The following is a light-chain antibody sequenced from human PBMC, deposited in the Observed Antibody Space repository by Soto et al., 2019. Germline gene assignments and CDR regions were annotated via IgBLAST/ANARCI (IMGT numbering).Light chain of an antibody. Sequence: QSVLTQPPSASGTPGQRVTISCSGSNSNIGNNPVNWYQQLPGTAPNLLIYTNKQPPSRVPDRFSGYTSGTSASLAISGLQSEDEGDYYCSSWDDSRNGWVFGGGTKVTVL. CDR1: NSNIGNNP. J-gene: IGLJ3*02. CDR2: TNK. CDR3: SSWDDSRNGWV. V-gene: IGLV1-44*01.